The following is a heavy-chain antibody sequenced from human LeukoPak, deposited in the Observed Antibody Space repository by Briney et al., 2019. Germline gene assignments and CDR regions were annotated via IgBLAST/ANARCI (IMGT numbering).Heavy chain of an antibody. CDR2: ITTGGGST. D-gene: IGHD6-13*01. J-gene: IGHJ4*02. CDR3: AKRKSAATDIGNYFDY. Sequence: GGSLRLSCAASGFTFSNYVMTWVRQAPGKGLEWVSTITTGGGSTYYADSVKGRFTISRDNSKNMVYLQMNSLGVEDTAVYYCAKRKSAATDIGNYFDYWGQGTLVTVSS. CDR1: GFTFSNYV. V-gene: IGHV3-23*01.